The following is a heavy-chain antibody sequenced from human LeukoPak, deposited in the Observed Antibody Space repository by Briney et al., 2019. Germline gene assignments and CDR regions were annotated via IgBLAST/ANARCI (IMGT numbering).Heavy chain of an antibody. CDR2: IYYGGST. CDR3: ARAPSQISGSFNFDY. D-gene: IGHD1-26*01. CDR1: GGSISSYY. V-gene: IGHV4-59*01. J-gene: IGHJ4*02. Sequence: SSETLSRTCTVSGGSISSYYWSWIRQPPGKGLEWIGYIYYGGSTNYNPSLKSRVTISVDTSKNQFSLKLSSVTAADTGVYYCARAPSQISGSFNFDYWGQGTLVTVSS.